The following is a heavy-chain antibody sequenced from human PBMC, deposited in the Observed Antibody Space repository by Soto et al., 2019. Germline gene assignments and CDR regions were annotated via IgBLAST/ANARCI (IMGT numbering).Heavy chain of an antibody. Sequence: PGESLKISCKGSGYSFTSYWISWVRQMPGKGLEWMGRIDPSDSYTNYSPSFQGHVTISADKSISTAYLQWSSLKASDTAMYYCATSFQAIAAAGTGFDWFDPWGQGTLVTVSS. J-gene: IGHJ5*02. V-gene: IGHV5-10-1*01. CDR3: ATSFQAIAAAGTGFDWFDP. CDR1: GYSFTSYW. D-gene: IGHD6-13*01. CDR2: IDPSDSYT.